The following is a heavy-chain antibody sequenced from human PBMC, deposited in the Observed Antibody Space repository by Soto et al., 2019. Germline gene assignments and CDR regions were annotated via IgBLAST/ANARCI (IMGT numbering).Heavy chain of an antibody. CDR2: ITPDKGNT. V-gene: IGHV1-3*01. J-gene: IGHJ4*02. CDR1: GYTFNTYT. CDR3: AREPRHAVYFDY. Sequence: ASVKVSCKASGYTFNTYTIHWVRQAPGQSLEGMGWITPDKGNTYFSQKFQGRVTVTRERPASTAYLEGSRLTSEDRAGYCCAREPRHAVYFDYWGLGSLVTLSS.